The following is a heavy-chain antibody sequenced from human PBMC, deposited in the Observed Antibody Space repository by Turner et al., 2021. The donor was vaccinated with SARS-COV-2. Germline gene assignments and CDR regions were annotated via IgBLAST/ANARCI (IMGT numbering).Heavy chain of an antibody. V-gene: IGHV1-24*01. CDR2: FDPEDGET. J-gene: IGHJ6*02. D-gene: IGHD6-19*01. CDR1: GSTLTALS. CDR3: ATGVAVTGTPAAYYYYYGMDV. Sequence: VQLLHSGAGVRKPGASVKVSCKVSGSTLTALSMHWVRQAPGKGLEWMGGFDPEDGETIYAQKFQGRVTMTEDTSKDTAYMELSSLRSEDTAVYYCATGVAVTGTPAAYYYYYGMDVWGQGTTVTVSS.